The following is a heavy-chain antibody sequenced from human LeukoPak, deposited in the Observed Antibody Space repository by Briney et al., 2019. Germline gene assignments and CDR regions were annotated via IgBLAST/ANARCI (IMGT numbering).Heavy chain of an antibody. J-gene: IGHJ4*02. CDR3: ARDYSGYDLIFDY. CDR2: IIPIFGTA. CDR1: GGTFSSYA. V-gene: IGHV1-69*13. Sequence: SVKVSCKASGGTFSSYAISWVRQAPGQGLEWMGGIIPIFGTANYAQKFQGRVTITADESTSTAYMELSSLRSEDTAVYYCARDYSGYDLIFDYWGQGTLVTVSS. D-gene: IGHD5-12*01.